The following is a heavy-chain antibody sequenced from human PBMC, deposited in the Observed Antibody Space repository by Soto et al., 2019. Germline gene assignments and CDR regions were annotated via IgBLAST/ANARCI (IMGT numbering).Heavy chain of an antibody. J-gene: IGHJ6*02. D-gene: IGHD2-15*01. Sequence: GGSLRLSCAASGFTFSSYAMHWVRQAPGKGLEWVAVISYDGSNKYYADSVKGRFTISRDNSKNTLYLQMNSLRAEYTAVYYCAKTVVYYYYYGMDVWGQGTTVTVSS. CDR1: GFTFSSYA. CDR2: ISYDGSNK. CDR3: AKTVVYYYYYGMDV. V-gene: IGHV3-30-3*01.